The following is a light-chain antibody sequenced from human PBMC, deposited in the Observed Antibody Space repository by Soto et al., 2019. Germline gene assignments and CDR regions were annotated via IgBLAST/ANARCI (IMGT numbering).Light chain of an antibody. CDR3: SAYTASSTLV. V-gene: IGLV2-14*01. J-gene: IGLJ3*02. CDR1: MRDVGAYNL. Sequence: QSVLTQPASVSGSAGQSITISCSGTMRDVGAYNLVSWYQQHPGTAPKLIIYEVRNRPSGISSRFSGSRSGNTASLTISGLQSADQGDYYCSAYTASSTLVCGGGTK. CDR2: EVR.